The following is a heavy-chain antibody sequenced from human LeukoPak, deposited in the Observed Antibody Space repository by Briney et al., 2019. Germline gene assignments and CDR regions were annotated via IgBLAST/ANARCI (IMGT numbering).Heavy chain of an antibody. CDR3: ARDHAHPIKRCSGGSCSLVYYSGMDV. V-gene: IGHV3-33*01. Sequence: GGSLRLSCAASGFTFSSYGMHWVRQAPGKGLEWVAVIWYDGSNKYYADSVKGRFTISRGNSKNTLYLQMNSMRAEDTAVYYCARDHAHPIKRCSGGSCSLVYYSGMDVWGQGTTVTVSS. J-gene: IGHJ6*02. CDR1: GFTFSSYG. CDR2: IWYDGSNK. D-gene: IGHD2-15*01.